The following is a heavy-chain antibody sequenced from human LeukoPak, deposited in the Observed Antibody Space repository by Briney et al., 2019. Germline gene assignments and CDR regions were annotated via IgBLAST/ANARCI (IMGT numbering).Heavy chain of an antibody. CDR1: GNGFNNAR. CDR2: FKSNLDDGTA. V-gene: IGHV3-15*01. J-gene: IGHJ4*02. D-gene: IGHD3-3*01. Sequence: GGLLRFCWAAAGNGFNNARGILLRQSGGEGLELVVLFKSNLDDGTADYATPVKGRFIISRDDSKNTLYLQMSSLKIEDTAVYYCSTDFSHFDFSSGYYSYWGQGTLVTV. CDR3: STDFSHFDFSSGYYSY.